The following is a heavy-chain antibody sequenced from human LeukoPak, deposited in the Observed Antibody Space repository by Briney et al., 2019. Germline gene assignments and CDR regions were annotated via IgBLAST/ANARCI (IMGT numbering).Heavy chain of an antibody. D-gene: IGHD1-26*01. CDR1: GFSFSSYS. Sequence: GGSLRLSCAASGFSFSSYSMNWVRQAPGKGLEWVSYISSGSSTIYYADSVKGRFTISRDNAKNSLYLQMNSLRAEDTAVYYCARDPWMGRHGGMDVWGQGTTVTVSS. J-gene: IGHJ6*02. CDR2: ISSGSSTI. V-gene: IGHV3-48*04. CDR3: ARDPWMGRHGGMDV.